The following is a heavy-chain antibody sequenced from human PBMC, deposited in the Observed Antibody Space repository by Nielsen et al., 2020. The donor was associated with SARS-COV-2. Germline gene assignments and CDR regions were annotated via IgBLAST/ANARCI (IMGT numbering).Heavy chain of an antibody. CDR2: ISSNGGST. CDR1: GFTFSSYA. CDR3: ARAAGGSYYGAFDI. J-gene: IGHJ3*02. Sequence: GESLKISCSASGFTFSSYAMHWVRQAPGKGLEYVSAISSNGGSTYYADSVKGRFTISRDNSKNSLYLQMNSLRAEDTAVYYCARAAGGSYYGAFDIWGQGTMVTVSS. V-gene: IGHV3-64*04. D-gene: IGHD1-26*01.